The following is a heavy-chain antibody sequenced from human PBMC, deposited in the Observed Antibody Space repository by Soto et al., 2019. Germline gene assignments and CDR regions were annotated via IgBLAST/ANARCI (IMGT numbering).Heavy chain of an antibody. CDR3: AKDQPSGRYFDWLLDAFDI. D-gene: IGHD3-9*01. Sequence: GGSLRLSCAASGFTFSSYAMSWVRQAPGKGLEWVSAISGSGGSTYYADSVKGRFTISRDNSKNTLYLQMNSLRAEDTAVYYCAKDQPSGRYFDWLLDAFDIWGQGTMVTVSS. CDR1: GFTFSSYA. J-gene: IGHJ3*02. V-gene: IGHV3-23*01. CDR2: ISGSGGST.